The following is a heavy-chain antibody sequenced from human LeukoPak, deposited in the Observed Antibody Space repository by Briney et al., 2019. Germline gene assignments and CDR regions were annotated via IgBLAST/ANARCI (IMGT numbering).Heavy chain of an antibody. J-gene: IGHJ2*01. V-gene: IGHV4-30-4*01. CDR1: GGSLSSGDYY. CDR2: IYYSGST. CDR3: ARSSGTRDWYFDL. Sequence: SETLSLTCTVSGGSLSSGDYYWSWIRQPPGKGLEWIGYIYYSGSTYYNPSLKSRVTISVDTSKNQFSLKLSSVTAADTAVYYCARSSGTRDWYFDLWGRGTLVTVSS.